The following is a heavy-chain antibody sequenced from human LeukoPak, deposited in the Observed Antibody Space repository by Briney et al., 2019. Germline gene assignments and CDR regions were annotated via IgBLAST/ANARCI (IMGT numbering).Heavy chain of an antibody. CDR2: IDWDDDK. J-gene: IGHJ4*02. CDR1: GFSLSTSGMC. V-gene: IGHV2-70*11. CDR3: ARITKSGSSWSYYFDY. Sequence: SGPALVKPTQTLTLTCTFSGFSLSTSGMCVSWIRQPPGKALEWLARIDWDDDKYYSTSLKTRLTISKDTSKNQVVLTMTNMDPVDTATYYCARITKSGSSWSYYFDYWGQGTLVTVSS. D-gene: IGHD6-13*01.